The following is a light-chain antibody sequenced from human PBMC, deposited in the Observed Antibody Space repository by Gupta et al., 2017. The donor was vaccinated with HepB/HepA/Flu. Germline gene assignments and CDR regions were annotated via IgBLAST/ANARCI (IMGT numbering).Light chain of an antibody. CDR1: QSISSY. Sequence: DMQMTQSASSLSASVGDRVTITCRASQSISSYLTWYQQKPGKAPKLLIYAASSVQSGVPSRFSGSASGTDFTLTISRLPPEDFATYYCQQSDSTPVTFGGGTKVEIK. CDR2: AAS. J-gene: IGKJ4*01. V-gene: IGKV1-39*01. CDR3: QQSDSTPVT.